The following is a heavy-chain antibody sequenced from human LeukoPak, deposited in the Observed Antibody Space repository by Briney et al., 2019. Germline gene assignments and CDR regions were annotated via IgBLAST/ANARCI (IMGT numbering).Heavy chain of an antibody. J-gene: IGHJ4*02. D-gene: IGHD1-26*01. CDR3: ARSLGELLLTSFDY. Sequence: PSETLSLTCSVSGGSISSKNYYWGWIRQPPGKGPEWIGSIFYSGSTTYNPSLKSRVTISIDTSKNQFSLKVNSVTAADTAVYYCARSLGELLLTSFDYWGQGTLVTVSS. CDR2: IFYSGST. CDR1: GGSISSKNYY. V-gene: IGHV4-39*07.